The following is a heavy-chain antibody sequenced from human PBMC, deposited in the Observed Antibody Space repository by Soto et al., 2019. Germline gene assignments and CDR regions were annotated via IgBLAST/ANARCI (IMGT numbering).Heavy chain of an antibody. CDR3: ARASGWYGFQDY. J-gene: IGHJ4*02. Sequence: LRLSCAASGFTFSSYAMHWVRQAPGKGLEWVAVISYDGSNKYYADSVKGRFTISRDNSKNTLYLQMNSLRAEDTAVYYCARASGWYGFQDYWGQGTLVTVSS. D-gene: IGHD6-19*01. CDR1: GFTFSSYA. V-gene: IGHV3-30-3*01. CDR2: ISYDGSNK.